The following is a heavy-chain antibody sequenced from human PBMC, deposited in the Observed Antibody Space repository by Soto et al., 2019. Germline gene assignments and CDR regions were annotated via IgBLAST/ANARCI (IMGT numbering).Heavy chain of an antibody. CDR2: MNPNNNNT. CDR1: GYTFTSYD. J-gene: IGHJ4*02. CDR3: ARGPHPYFNDY. V-gene: IGHV1-8*01. Sequence: QVQLVQSGAEVKKPGASVKVSCKASGYTFTSYDINWVRQATGEGLEWRGWMNPNNNNTGYAQKLQGRVTMTRNTSISTAYMELSSLGSEDTAVYYCARGPHPYFNDYWGQGTLVTVSS. D-gene: IGHD2-8*01.